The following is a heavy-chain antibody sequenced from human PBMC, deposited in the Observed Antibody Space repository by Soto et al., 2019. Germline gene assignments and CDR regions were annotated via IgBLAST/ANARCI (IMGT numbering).Heavy chain of an antibody. CDR1: GFTFSSYA. J-gene: IGHJ5*02. D-gene: IGHD5-18*01. Sequence: TGGSLRLSCAASGFTFSSYAMSWVRQAPGKGLEWVSAISGSGGSTYYADSVKGRFTISRDNSKNTLYLQMNSLRAEDTAVYYCAKDRVDTAMVMGWFDPWGQGTLVTVSS. CDR2: ISGSGGST. CDR3: AKDRVDTAMVMGWFDP. V-gene: IGHV3-23*01.